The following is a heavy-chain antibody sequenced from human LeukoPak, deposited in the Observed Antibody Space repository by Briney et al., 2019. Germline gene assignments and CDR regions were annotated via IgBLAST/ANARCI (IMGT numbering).Heavy chain of an antibody. D-gene: IGHD2-2*01. CDR1: GFTFSGSA. Sequence: GGSLRLSCAASGFTFSGSAMHWVRQASGKGLEWVGRIRSKANSYATAYAASVKGRFTISRDDSRNTAYLQMNSLKTEDTAVYYCAREGCSSTSCYYYYMDVWGKGTTVTVSS. CDR3: AREGCSSTSCYYYYMDV. V-gene: IGHV3-73*01. CDR2: IRSKANSYAT. J-gene: IGHJ6*03.